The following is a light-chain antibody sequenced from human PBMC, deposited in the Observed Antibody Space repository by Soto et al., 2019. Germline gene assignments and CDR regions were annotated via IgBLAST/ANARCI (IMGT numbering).Light chain of an antibody. Sequence: EILMTQSPATLSVSPGESATLSCRASQSISRSLAWYQQKPGQAPRLLIYGASTRATGIPARFSGSGSGTEFTLNISSLQSEDFAVYCCQQYYNWPRTFGQGTKLEIK. J-gene: IGKJ2*01. CDR1: QSISRS. CDR3: QQYYNWPRT. V-gene: IGKV3-15*01. CDR2: GAS.